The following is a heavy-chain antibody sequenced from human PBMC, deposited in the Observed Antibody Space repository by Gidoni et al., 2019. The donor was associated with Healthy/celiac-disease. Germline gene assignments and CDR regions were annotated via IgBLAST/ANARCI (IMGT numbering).Heavy chain of an antibody. J-gene: IGHJ4*02. CDR3: ARDLAAGTRGGY. Sequence: QVQLVESGGGVVHPGRSLNLSCAASGLPFRSYGMHWVRQAPGKGLEWVAVIWYYGSNKYYADSVKGRFTISRDNSKNTLYLQMNSLRAEDTAVYYCARDLAAGTRGGYWGQGTLVTVSS. V-gene: IGHV3-33*01. CDR1: GLPFRSYG. CDR2: IWYYGSNK. D-gene: IGHD6-13*01.